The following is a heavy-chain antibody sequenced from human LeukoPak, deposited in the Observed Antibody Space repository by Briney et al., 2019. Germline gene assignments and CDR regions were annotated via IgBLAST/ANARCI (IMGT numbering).Heavy chain of an antibody. D-gene: IGHD3-22*01. CDR3: ARLDYDYDSSGYSATFDY. CDR2: IYYGGST. V-gene: IGHV4-59*08. J-gene: IGHJ4*02. Sequence: SETLSLTCTVSGGSINYYYWSWIRQPPGKAVEWIGYIYYGGSTNYNPSLKSRVTISVDTSKNQFSLKLSSVAAADTAVYYCARLDYDYDSSGYSATFDYWGQGALVTVSS. CDR1: GGSINYYY.